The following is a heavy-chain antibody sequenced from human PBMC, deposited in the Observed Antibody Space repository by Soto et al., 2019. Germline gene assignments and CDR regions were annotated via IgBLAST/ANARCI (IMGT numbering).Heavy chain of an antibody. J-gene: IGHJ6*03. V-gene: IGHV3-33*01. CDR2: IWYDGSNK. Sequence: QVQLVESGGGVVQPGRSLRLSCAASGFTFSSYGMHWVRQAPGKGLEWVAVIWYDGSNKYYADSVKGRFTISRDNSKNTLYLQMNSLRAEDTAVYYRARDASDYYYMDVWGKGTTVTVSS. CDR1: GFTFSSYG. CDR3: ARDASDYYYMDV.